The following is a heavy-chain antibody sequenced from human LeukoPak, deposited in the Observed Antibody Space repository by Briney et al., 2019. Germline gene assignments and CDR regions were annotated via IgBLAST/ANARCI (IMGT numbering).Heavy chain of an antibody. J-gene: IGHJ4*02. Sequence: GGSLRLSCAASGFAFSTYCMHWVRQPPGKGLVWVSQICTDGGSIKYADSVRGRFTISRDNAKNTLYLQMNSLRAEDTAVYYCVRGVPVTPGIDYWGQGTLVTVSS. CDR3: VRGVPVTPGIDY. V-gene: IGHV3-74*01. CDR1: GFAFSTYC. D-gene: IGHD2-2*01. CDR2: ICTDGGSI.